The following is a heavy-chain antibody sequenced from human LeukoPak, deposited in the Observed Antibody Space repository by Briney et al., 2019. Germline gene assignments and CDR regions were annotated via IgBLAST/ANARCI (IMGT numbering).Heavy chain of an antibody. V-gene: IGHV4-38-2*02. CDR1: DFSISSTYY. CDR3: ARGLASVDS. CDR2: IYHSGST. D-gene: IGHD6-19*01. Sequence: SETLSLTCTVSDFSISSTYYWGWIRQPPGKGLEWIGSIYHSGSTYSNSSLKSRVTISVDTSKNQFSLKLSSVTAADTAVYYCARGLASVDSWGQGTLVTVAS. J-gene: IGHJ4*02.